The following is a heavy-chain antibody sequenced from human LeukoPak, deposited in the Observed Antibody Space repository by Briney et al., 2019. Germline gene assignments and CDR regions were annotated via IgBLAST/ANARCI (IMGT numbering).Heavy chain of an antibody. CDR3: AREAVTNTLLYYYYYMDV. CDR1: GFTFSSYN. D-gene: IGHD4-11*01. CDR2: ISSSSTI. V-gene: IGHV3-48*04. J-gene: IGHJ6*03. Sequence: GGSLRLSCEASGFTFSSYNMNWVRQAPGKGLEWVSDISSSSTIYYADSVKGRFTISRDNAKNTLYLQMNSLRAEDTAVYYCAREAVTNTLLYYYYYMDVWGKGTTVTVSS.